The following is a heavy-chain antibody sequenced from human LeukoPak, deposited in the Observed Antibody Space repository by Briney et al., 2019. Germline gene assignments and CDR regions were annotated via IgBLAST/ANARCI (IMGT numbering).Heavy chain of an antibody. CDR2: IYTSGST. Sequence: SETLSLTCAVYGGSFSGYYWSWIRQPPGKGLEWIGYIYTSGSTNYNPSLKSRVTISVDTSKNQFSLKLSSVTAADTAVYYCAGRRDGYNRYWGQGTLVTVSS. D-gene: IGHD5-24*01. CDR3: AGRRDGYNRY. J-gene: IGHJ4*02. CDR1: GGSFSGYY. V-gene: IGHV4-4*09.